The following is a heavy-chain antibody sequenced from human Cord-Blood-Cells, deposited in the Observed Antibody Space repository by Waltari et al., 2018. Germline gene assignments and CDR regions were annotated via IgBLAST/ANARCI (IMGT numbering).Heavy chain of an antibody. D-gene: IGHD6-6*01. CDR1: GGSISSGGYY. CDR3: ARAYSSSSGVEIDY. J-gene: IGHJ4*02. Sequence: QVQLQESGPGLVKPSPPLSLTCTVSGGSISSGGYYWRWIRQHPGKGLEWIGYIYYSGSTYYNPSLKSRVTISVDTSKNQFSLKLSSVTAADTAVYYCARAYSSSSGVEIDYWGQGTLVTVSS. CDR2: IYYSGST. V-gene: IGHV4-31*03.